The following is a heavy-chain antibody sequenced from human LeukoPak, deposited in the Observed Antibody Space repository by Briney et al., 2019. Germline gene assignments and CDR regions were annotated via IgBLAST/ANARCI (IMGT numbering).Heavy chain of an antibody. Sequence: SETLSLTCTVSSGYISSSSYYWGWIRQPPGKGLEWIGSIYYSGRTYYNPSLKSRATISIDTSKYQFSLKLTSVTATDTAVYYCAKREPYNGGWLFDHWGQGSLVTVSS. V-gene: IGHV4-39*01. CDR3: AKREPYNGGWLFDH. CDR1: SGYISSSSYY. CDR2: IYYSGRT. J-gene: IGHJ4*02. D-gene: IGHD6-19*01.